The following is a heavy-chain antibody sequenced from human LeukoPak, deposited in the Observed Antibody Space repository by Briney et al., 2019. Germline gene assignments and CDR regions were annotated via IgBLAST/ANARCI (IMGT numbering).Heavy chain of an antibody. CDR3: AKGISGSAYSSYDS. CDR2: ISGSAGET. D-gene: IGHD3-22*01. J-gene: IGHJ4*02. CDR1: GFTFSSYA. V-gene: IGHV3-23*01. Sequence: GGSLRLSCAASGFTFSSYAMGWVRQAPGKGLEWVSVISGSAGETYYADPVKGRSTISRDNFKNTLFLQMNSLRVEDTAVYYCAKGISGSAYSSYDSWGQGTLVTVSS.